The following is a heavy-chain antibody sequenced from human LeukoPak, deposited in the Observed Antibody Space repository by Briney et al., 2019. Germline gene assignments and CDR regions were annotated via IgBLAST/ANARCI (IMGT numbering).Heavy chain of an antibody. J-gene: IGHJ6*02. D-gene: IGHD1-7*01. CDR3: ARDRTTYYYYGMDV. Sequence: GGSLRLSCAASGFTFSSYWMSWVRQAPGKGLEWVANIKQDGSEKHYVDSVKGRFTISRDNAKNSLYLQMNSLRAEDTAVYYCARDRTTYYYYGMDVWGQGTTVTVSS. V-gene: IGHV3-7*01. CDR1: GFTFSSYW. CDR2: IKQDGSEK.